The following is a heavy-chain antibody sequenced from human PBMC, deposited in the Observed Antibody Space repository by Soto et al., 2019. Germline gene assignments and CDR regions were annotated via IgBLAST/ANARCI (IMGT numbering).Heavy chain of an antibody. CDR3: ARVVGTQFDY. Sequence: PLETLSLTCAVYGGSFSGYYWTWIRQPPGTGLEWIGEINHSGSTNYNPSLKSRVTISVDTSKNQFSLKLTSVTAADTAVYYCARVVGTQFDYWGQGTLVTVSS. J-gene: IGHJ4*02. D-gene: IGHD6-13*01. CDR1: GGSFSGYY. V-gene: IGHV4-34*01. CDR2: INHSGST.